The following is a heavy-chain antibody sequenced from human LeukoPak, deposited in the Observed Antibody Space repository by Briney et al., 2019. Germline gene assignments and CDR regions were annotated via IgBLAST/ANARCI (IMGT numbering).Heavy chain of an antibody. V-gene: IGHV4-34*01. CDR3: AGKRDFVVYDILTGYYYFDY. J-gene: IGHJ4*02. Sequence: SETLSLTCAVYGGSFSGYYWSWIRQPPGKGLEWIGEINHSGSTNYNPSLKSRVTISVDTSKNQFSLKLSSVTAADTAVYYCAGKRDFVVYDILTGYYYFDYWGQGTLVTVSS. CDR1: GGSFSGYY. D-gene: IGHD3-9*01. CDR2: INHSGST.